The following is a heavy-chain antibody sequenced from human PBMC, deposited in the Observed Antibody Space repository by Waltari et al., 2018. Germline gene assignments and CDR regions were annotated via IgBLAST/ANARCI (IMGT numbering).Heavy chain of an antibody. CDR3: ARAIAAARRKYYGMDV. Sequence: QVQLQESGPGLVKPSETLSLTCTVSGGSISSHYCSWNRQPPGKGLEWIGYIYYSGSTKYNPSLKSRVNISVDTSKNQFSLKLSFVTAADTAVYYCARAIAAARRKYYGMDVLGQGTTVTVSS. CDR1: GGSISSHY. D-gene: IGHD6-13*01. J-gene: IGHJ6*02. V-gene: IGHV4-59*11. CDR2: IYYSGST.